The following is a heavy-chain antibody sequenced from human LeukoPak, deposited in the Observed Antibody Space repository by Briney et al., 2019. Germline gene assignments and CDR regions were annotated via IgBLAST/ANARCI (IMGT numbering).Heavy chain of an antibody. D-gene: IGHD3-10*01. V-gene: IGHV1-2*02. CDR3: ATQPLAMVRGVPDY. CDR2: INPNSGGT. J-gene: IGHJ4*02. Sequence: ASVKVSCKASGYTFTGYYMHWVRQAPGQGLEWMGWINPNSGGTNYAQKFQGRVTMTRDTSISTAYMELSSLRSEDTAVYYCATQPLAMVRGVPDYWGQGTLVTVSS. CDR1: GYTFTGYY.